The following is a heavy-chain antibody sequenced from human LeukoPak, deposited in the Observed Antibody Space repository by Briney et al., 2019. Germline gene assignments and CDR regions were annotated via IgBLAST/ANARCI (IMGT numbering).Heavy chain of an antibody. CDR2: ITGDGTTT. Sequence: GGSLRLSCDASGLTFSSYGMSWVRQAPGKGLQWVSAITGDGTTTYYADSVKGRFTISRDNSKNMLYLQMSSLRAEDTAVYYCAKMQGYFDYWGQGTLVPVSS. J-gene: IGHJ4*02. V-gene: IGHV3-23*01. CDR3: AKMQGYFDY. CDR1: GLTFSSYG.